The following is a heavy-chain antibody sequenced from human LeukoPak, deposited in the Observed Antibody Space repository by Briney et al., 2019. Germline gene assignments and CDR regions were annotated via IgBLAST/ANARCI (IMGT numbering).Heavy chain of an antibody. J-gene: IGHJ6*02. Sequence: PSETLSLTCTVSGGSISSYYWSWIRQPPGKGLEWIGYIYYSGSTNYNPSLKSRVTISVDTSKNQFSLKLSSVTAADTAVHYCARDRPNYDFWSGYPYYYGMDVWGQGTTVTVSS. CDR2: IYYSGST. CDR1: GGSISSYY. D-gene: IGHD3-3*01. CDR3: ARDRPNYDFWSGYPYYYGMDV. V-gene: IGHV4-59*01.